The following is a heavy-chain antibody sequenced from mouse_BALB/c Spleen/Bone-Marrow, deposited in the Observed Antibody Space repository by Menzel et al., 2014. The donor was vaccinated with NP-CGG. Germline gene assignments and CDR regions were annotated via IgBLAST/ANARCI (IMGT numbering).Heavy chain of an antibody. CDR3: ARYGGY. CDR1: GYTFTSYV. CDR2: INPYNDGT. J-gene: IGHJ2*01. Sequence: EVKVVESGPELVKPGASVKMSCKASGYTFTSYVMHWVKQKPGQGLEWIGYINPYNDGTKYNEKFKGKATLTSDKSSSTAYMELSGLTSEDSAVYYCARYGGYWGQGTTLTVSS. V-gene: IGHV1-14*01. D-gene: IGHD1-1*02.